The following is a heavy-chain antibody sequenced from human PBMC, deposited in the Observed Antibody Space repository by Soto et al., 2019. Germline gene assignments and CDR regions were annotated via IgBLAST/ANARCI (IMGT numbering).Heavy chain of an antibody. CDR2: IIPIFGTA. J-gene: IGHJ6*02. Sequence: GAPVQVYCKASRCPFSSYAISWVRQAPGQGLEWMGGIIPIFGTANYAQKFQGRVTITGDESTSTAYRALSSLRSEDSAVYYCARGWPFFEYSSSSGGDYYYYGMEVWGQGTTVTVS. CDR3: ARGWPFFEYSSSSGGDYYYYGMEV. V-gene: IGHV1-69*13. CDR1: RCPFSSYA. D-gene: IGHD6-6*01.